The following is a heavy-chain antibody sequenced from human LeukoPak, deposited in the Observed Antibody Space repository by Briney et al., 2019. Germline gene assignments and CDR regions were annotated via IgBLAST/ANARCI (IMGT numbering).Heavy chain of an antibody. CDR1: GYPFTGYY. V-gene: IGHV1-2*02. Sequence: ASVKVSCKTSGYPFTGYYMHWVRQAPGQGLEWMGWINPNSGDTNYAPKFQGRVTVTRDTSISTAYMELSGLTSADTAVYYCARTAYQFGDYFYYMDVWGQGTTVTVSS. J-gene: IGHJ6*03. CDR3: ARTAYQFGDYFYYMDV. CDR2: INPNSGDT. D-gene: IGHD2-21*01.